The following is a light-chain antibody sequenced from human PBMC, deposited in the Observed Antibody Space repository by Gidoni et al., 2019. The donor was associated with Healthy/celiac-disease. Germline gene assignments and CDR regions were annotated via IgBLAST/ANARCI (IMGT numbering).Light chain of an antibody. Sequence: QSLLTQPPSVSGAPGPRVTISCTCSSYNLGGGYDVHWYQQLPGTAPKLLIHSNSNRPSGVPDRSSGTKGGTSASLAIRGHEAEDEADYYCQSYDSSRSGSVFGGGTKLTVL. CDR1: SYNLGGGYD. CDR2: SNS. V-gene: IGLV1-40*01. CDR3: QSYDSSRSGSV. J-gene: IGLJ2*01.